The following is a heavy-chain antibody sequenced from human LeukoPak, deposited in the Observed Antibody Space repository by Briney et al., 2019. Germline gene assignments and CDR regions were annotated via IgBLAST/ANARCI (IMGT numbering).Heavy chain of an antibody. V-gene: IGHV1-8*01. D-gene: IGHD3-9*01. CDR2: MNPNSGNT. CDR3: ARGSVPPQLTYYDILTGYYFPSYGYFDY. J-gene: IGHJ4*02. Sequence: ASVKVSCRASGYTFTSYDINWVRQATGQGLEWMGWMNPNSGNTGYAQKFQGRVTMTRNTSISTAYMELSSLRSEDTAVYYCARGSVPPQLTYYDILTGYYFPSYGYFDYWGQGTLVTVSS. CDR1: GYTFTSYD.